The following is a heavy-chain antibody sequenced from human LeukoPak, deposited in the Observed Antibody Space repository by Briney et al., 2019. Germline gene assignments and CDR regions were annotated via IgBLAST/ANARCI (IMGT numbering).Heavy chain of an antibody. J-gene: IGHJ5*02. Sequence: SVKVSCKASGGTFSSYTISWVRQAPGQGLEGMGRIIPILGIANYAQKFQGRVTITADKSTSTAYMELSSLRSEDTAVYYCAREKPGDYGNWFDPWSQGTLVTVSS. D-gene: IGHD4-17*01. CDR1: GGTFSSYT. V-gene: IGHV1-69*04. CDR3: AREKPGDYGNWFDP. CDR2: IIPILGIA.